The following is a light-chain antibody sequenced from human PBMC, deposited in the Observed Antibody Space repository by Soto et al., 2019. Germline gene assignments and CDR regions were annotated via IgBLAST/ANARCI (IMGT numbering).Light chain of an antibody. V-gene: IGKV1-39*01. CDR1: QSIRYF. Sequence: DIQMTQSPSSLSASVGDRVTITCRASQSIRYFLNWYQQKPGKAPTLLIYTASNLQDGVPSRFSGSGSGTDFTLTISSLEPEDFAIYYCQQGYRTPLSFGGGTKVEI. J-gene: IGKJ4*01. CDR2: TAS. CDR3: QQGYRTPLS.